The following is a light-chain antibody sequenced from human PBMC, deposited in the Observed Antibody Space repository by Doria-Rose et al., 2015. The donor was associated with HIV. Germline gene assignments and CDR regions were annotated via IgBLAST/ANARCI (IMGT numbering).Light chain of an antibody. CDR3: QQYGTSRGT. Sequence: TQSPGTPSMSPGDRATLSCRASQRVKSSYLAWYQQQTGQAARLLIYDASTRATGIPDRFSGSGSGTDFTLTISRLEPEDVAVYYCQQYGTSRGTFGQGTRLEIK. CDR2: DAS. J-gene: IGKJ5*01. V-gene: IGKV3-20*01. CDR1: QRVKSSY.